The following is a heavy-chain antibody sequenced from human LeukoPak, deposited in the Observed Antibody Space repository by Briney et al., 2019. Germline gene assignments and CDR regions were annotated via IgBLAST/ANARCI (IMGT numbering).Heavy chain of an antibody. CDR1: GYTFTSYD. CDR2: MNPNSGGT. D-gene: IGHD6-13*01. J-gene: IGHJ4*02. V-gene: IGHV1-2*04. CDR3: AREVYSSSWFPLDY. Sequence: ASVKVSCKASGYTFTSYDINWVRQATGQGLEWMGWMNPNSGGTNYAQKFQGWVTMTRDTSISTAYMELSRLRSDDTAVYYCAREVYSSSWFPLDYWGQGTLVTVSS.